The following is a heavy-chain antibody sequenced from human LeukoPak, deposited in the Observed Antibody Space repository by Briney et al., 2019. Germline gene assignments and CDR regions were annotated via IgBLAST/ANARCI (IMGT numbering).Heavy chain of an antibody. V-gene: IGHV3-53*01. CDR3: ATNGYTSGWYRN. Sequence: GGSLRLSCAASGFTVSSNYMSWVRQAPGKGLEWVSTIYSGGSTYYADSVKGRFTISRDISKNTLYLQMNSLRGEDTAVYYCATNGYTSGWYRNWGQGTLVTVSS. CDR2: IYSGGST. J-gene: IGHJ4*02. CDR1: GFTVSSNY. D-gene: IGHD6-19*01.